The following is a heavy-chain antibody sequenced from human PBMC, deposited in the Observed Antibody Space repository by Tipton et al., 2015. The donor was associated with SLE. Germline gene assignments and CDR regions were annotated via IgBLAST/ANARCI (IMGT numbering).Heavy chain of an antibody. CDR2: ISSGSSYI. CDR3: ARVLGSYYGMDV. CDR1: GFTFSSYS. J-gene: IGHJ6*02. V-gene: IGHV3-21*01. Sequence: SLRLSCAASGFTFSSYSMNWVRQAPGKGLEWVSSISSGSSYIYYADSVKGRFTISRDNAKNSLYLQMNSLRAEDTAVYYCARVLGSYYGMDVWGQGTTVTVSS.